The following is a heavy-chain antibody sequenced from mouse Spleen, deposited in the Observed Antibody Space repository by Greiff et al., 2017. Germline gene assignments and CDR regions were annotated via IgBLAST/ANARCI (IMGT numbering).Heavy chain of an antibody. CDR1: GYTFTSYW. J-gene: IGHJ4*01. CDR3: ARERRLLDYAMDY. D-gene: IGHD2-3*01. Sequence: QVQLQQPGAELVRPGSSAKLSCKASGYTFTSYWMHWVKQRPIQGLEWIGNIDPSDSETHYNQKFKDKATLTVDKSSSTAYMQLSSLTSEDSAVYYCARERRLLDYAMDYWGQGTSVTVSS. CDR2: IDPSDSET. V-gene: IGHV1-52*01.